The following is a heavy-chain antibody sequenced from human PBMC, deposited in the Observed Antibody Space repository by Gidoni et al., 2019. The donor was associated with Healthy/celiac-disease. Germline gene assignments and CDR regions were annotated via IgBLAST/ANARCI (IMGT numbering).Heavy chain of an antibody. J-gene: IGHJ1*01. D-gene: IGHD3-3*01. V-gene: IGHV3-15*01. Sequence: EVQLVESGGGLVKPGGSLRLSCAASGFTFSNAWMSWVRQAPGKGLEWVGRIKSKTDGGTTDYAAPVKGRFTISRDDSKNTLYLQMNSLKTEDTAVYYCTTAYYDFWSGYPGGLYFQHWGQGTLVTVSS. CDR2: IKSKTDGGTT. CDR1: GFTFSNAW. CDR3: TTAYYDFWSGYPGGLYFQH.